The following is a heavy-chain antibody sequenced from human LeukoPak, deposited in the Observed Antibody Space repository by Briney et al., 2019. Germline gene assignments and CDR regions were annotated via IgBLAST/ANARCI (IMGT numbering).Heavy chain of an antibody. CDR2: ISYDGSNK. V-gene: IGHV3-30*04. Sequence: GGSLRLCCAASGFTFSSYAMHWVRQAPGKGLEWVAVISYDGSNKYYADSVKGRFTISRDNSKNTLYLQMNSLRAEDTAVYYCARAFSGSYSYLCGYWGQGTLVTVSS. D-gene: IGHD1-26*01. CDR3: ARAFSGSYSYLCGY. CDR1: GFTFSSYA. J-gene: IGHJ4*02.